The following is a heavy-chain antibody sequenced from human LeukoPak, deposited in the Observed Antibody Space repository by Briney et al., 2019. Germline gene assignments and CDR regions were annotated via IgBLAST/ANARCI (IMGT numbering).Heavy chain of an antibody. V-gene: IGHV3-23*01. J-gene: IGHJ5*02. CDR1: GFTFSNYA. Sequence: GGSLRLSCAASGFTFSNYAMSWVRQAPGKGLEWVSAISGSGRSTYYADSVKGRFTISRDNSKNTLYLQMNSLRAEDTALYYCAKDGFSSSWYNWFDPWGRGTLVTVPS. CDR3: AKDGFSSSWYNWFDP. CDR2: ISGSGRST. D-gene: IGHD6-13*01.